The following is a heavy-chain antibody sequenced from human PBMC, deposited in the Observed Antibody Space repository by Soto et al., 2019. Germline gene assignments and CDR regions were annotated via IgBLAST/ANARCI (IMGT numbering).Heavy chain of an antibody. Sequence: GGSLRLSCAASGFTFSSYGMHWVRQAPGKGLEWVAVISYDGSNKYYADSVKGRFTISRDNSKNTLYLQMNSLRAEDTAVYYCAKEGYGDPNNFDYWGQGTLVTVS. D-gene: IGHD4-17*01. CDR3: AKEGYGDPNNFDY. CDR1: GFTFSSYG. J-gene: IGHJ4*02. CDR2: ISYDGSNK. V-gene: IGHV3-30*18.